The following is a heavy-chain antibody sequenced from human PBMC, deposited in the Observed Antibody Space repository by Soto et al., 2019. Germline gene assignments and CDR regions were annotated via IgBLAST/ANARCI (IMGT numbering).Heavy chain of an antibody. V-gene: IGHV3-21*01. J-gene: IGHJ4*02. CDR1: GFTFSRSS. CDR3: VKIRYSGYDSFDY. D-gene: IGHD5-12*01. Sequence: GGSLRLSCAASGFTFSRSSMTWVRQAPGKGLEWVSSINSGSVYIYYAESVRGRFTISRDNAKNSVYLQMNSLRADDTAVYYCVKIRYSGYDSFDYWGQGIQVTVSS. CDR2: INSGSVYI.